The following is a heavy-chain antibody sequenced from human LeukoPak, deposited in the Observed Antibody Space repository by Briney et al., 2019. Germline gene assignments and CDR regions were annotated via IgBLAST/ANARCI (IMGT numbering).Heavy chain of an antibody. CDR3: ASYKDSSGEYYFDY. D-gene: IGHD3-22*01. CDR1: GGSISSYY. Sequence: SETLSLTCTVSGGSISSYYWSWIRQPPGEGLEWIGYIYYSGSTYYNPSLKSRVTISVDTSKNQFSLKLSSVTAADTAVYYCASYKDSSGEYYFDYWGQGTLVTVSS. J-gene: IGHJ4*02. V-gene: IGHV4-59*08. CDR2: IYYSGST.